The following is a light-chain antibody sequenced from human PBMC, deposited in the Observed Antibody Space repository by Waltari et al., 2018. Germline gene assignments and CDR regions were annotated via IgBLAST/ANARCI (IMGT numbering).Light chain of an antibody. V-gene: IGKV3-11*01. CDR3: QQRSSWPLT. Sequence: DIVLTQSPVTLSLSPGDRATLSCRASQSVGNSLAWYQLKPGQAPTLPIYDASTKATGIPARFSGSGSGTDFTLTITYLAPEDFAVYYCQQRSSWPLTFGGGTTVEIK. CDR2: DAS. J-gene: IGKJ4*01. CDR1: QSVGNS.